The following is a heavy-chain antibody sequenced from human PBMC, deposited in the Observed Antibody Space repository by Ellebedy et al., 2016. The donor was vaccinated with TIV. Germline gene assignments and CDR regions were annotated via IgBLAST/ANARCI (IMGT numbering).Heavy chain of an antibody. V-gene: IGHV1-18*04. J-gene: IGHJ4*02. CDR2: TSAYNGNT. CDR3: ARGNWGEVGDY. D-gene: IGHD7-27*01. CDR1: GYTFTTYG. Sequence: AASVKVSCKASGYTFTTYGINWARQAPGQGLEWMGWTSAYNGNTENAQKFQGRVTMTTDTSTSTAYMELRSLMSDDTAVYFCARGNWGEVGDYWGQGTLVTVS.